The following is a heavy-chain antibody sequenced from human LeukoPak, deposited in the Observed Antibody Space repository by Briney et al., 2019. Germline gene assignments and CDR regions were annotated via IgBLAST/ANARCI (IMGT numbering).Heavy chain of an antibody. Sequence: SETLSLTCTVSGGSISSSSYYWGWIRQPPGKGLEWIGSIYYSGSTYYNPSLKSRVTISVDTSKNQFSLKLSSVTAADTAVYYCARHNAVAATGDYWGQGTLVTVCS. CDR3: ARHNAVAATGDY. V-gene: IGHV4-39*01. CDR2: IYYSGST. J-gene: IGHJ4*02. D-gene: IGHD6-19*01. CDR1: GGSISSSSYY.